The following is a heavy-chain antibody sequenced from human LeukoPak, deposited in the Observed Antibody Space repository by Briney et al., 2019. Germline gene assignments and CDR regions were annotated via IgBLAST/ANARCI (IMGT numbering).Heavy chain of an antibody. CDR1: GFTFSGSA. J-gene: IGHJ4*02. Sequence: GRSLRLSCAASGFTFSGSAMHWVRQASGKGLEWVGRIRSKANSYATAYAASVKGRFTISRDDSKNTAYLQMNSLKTEDTAVYYCTRLGYCSSTSCYTYFDYWGQGTLVTVSS. CDR2: IRSKANSYAT. D-gene: IGHD2-2*02. CDR3: TRLGYCSSTSCYTYFDY. V-gene: IGHV3-73*01.